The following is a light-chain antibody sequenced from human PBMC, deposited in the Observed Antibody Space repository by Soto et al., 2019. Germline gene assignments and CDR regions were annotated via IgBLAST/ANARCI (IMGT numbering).Light chain of an antibody. V-gene: IGLV1-40*01. J-gene: IGLJ1*01. CDR1: SSNIGAGYD. Sequence: QSALTQPPSVSGAPGQRVTISCTGSSSNIGAGYDVHWYQQLPGTAPKLLIYGNSNRPSGVPDRFSGSKSGTSASLAITGLQAEDEADYYCQSYDSSLSVLYVFGTGTQLTV. CDR2: GNS. CDR3: QSYDSSLSVLYV.